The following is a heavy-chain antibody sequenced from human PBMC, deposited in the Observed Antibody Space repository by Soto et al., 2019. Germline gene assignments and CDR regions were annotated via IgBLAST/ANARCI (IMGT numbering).Heavy chain of an antibody. CDR2: INAGNGNT. J-gene: IGHJ4*02. V-gene: IGHV1-3*01. CDR1: GYIFTSYV. CDR3: ARSATPIDY. Sequence: QVQLVQSGAEVEKPGASVKVSCKASGYIFTSYVMEWVRQAPGPRLEWMGWINAGNGNTKYSQKFQGRVTITRDTSANTAYMELSSLRSEDTAVYYCARSATPIDYCGPGTLVTVSS.